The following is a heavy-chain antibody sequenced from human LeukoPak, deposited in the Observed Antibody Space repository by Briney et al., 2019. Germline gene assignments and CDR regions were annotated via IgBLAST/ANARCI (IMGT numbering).Heavy chain of an antibody. V-gene: IGHV3-9*01. CDR3: AKDHYYDTRRGYFQH. CDR1: GFTFDDYA. CDR2: ISWNSGSI. Sequence: GGSLRLSCAASGFTFDDYAMHWVRHAPGKGLEWVSGISWNSGSIVYADSVKGRFTISRDNAKNSLYLQMNSLRAEDTALYYCAKDHYYDTRRGYFQHWGQGTLVTVSS. J-gene: IGHJ1*01. D-gene: IGHD3-22*01.